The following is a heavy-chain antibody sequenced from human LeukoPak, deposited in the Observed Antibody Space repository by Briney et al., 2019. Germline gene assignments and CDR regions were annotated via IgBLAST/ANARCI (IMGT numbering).Heavy chain of an antibody. J-gene: IGHJ6*02. CDR1: GFTFDDYT. Sequence: PGGSLRLSCAASGFTFDDYTMHWVRQAPGKGLEWVSLISWDGGSTYYADSVKGRFTISRDNSKNSLYLQMNSLRTEDTALYYCVMSHYYYDMDVWGQGTTVTVSS. V-gene: IGHV3-43*01. CDR2: ISWDGGST. CDR3: VMSHYYYDMDV.